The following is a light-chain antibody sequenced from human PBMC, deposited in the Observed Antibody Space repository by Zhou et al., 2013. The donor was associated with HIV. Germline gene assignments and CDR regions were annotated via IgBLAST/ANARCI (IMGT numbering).Light chain of an antibody. J-gene: IGKJ1*01. CDR1: QSIDTY. CDR2: DVS. Sequence: EIVLTQSPATLSLSPGERATLSCRASQSIDTYLAWYQQKPGQAPRLLIYDVSNWATGIPARFSGSGSGTDFTLTISSLEPEDFAVYYCLQRTNWLWTFGQGTKVEI. CDR3: LQRTNWLWT. V-gene: IGKV3-11*01.